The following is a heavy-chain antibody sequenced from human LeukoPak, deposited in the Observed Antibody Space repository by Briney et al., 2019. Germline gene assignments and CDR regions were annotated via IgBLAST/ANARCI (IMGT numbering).Heavy chain of an antibody. CDR1: GFTFSSYS. Sequence: PGRSLRLSCAASGFTFSSYSMNWVRQAPGKGLERGSYISSSSSTIYYADSVKGRFTISRDNAKNALYVQMNSLRAEDTAVYYCAELGITMIGGVWGKGTTVTISS. J-gene: IGHJ6*04. V-gene: IGHV3-48*04. CDR2: ISSSSSTI. CDR3: AELGITMIGGV. D-gene: IGHD3-10*02.